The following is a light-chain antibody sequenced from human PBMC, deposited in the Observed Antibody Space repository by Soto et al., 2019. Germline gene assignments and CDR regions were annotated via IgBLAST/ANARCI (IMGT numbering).Light chain of an antibody. CDR2: YDS. V-gene: IGLV3-21*04. CDR3: QVWDSSSGYV. J-gene: IGLJ1*01. CDR1: NIGSKS. Sequence: SYELTQPPSVSVAPGKTARITCGGNNIGSKSVHWYQQKPGQAPVLVIYYDSDRPSGIPERFSGSNSGNTATLTISRVEYGDEADYDCQVWDSSSGYVLGTGTKGTVL.